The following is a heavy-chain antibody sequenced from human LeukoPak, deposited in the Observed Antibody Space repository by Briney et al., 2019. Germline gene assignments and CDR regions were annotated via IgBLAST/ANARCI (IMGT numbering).Heavy chain of an antibody. CDR2: IRYDGNNK. J-gene: IGHJ4*02. CDR3: AKDFTAISDWEPLGY. CDR1: GFTFSSYG. D-gene: IGHD1-26*01. V-gene: IGHV3-30*02. Sequence: PGGSLRLSCAASGFTFSSYGMHWVRQAPGKGLEWVAFIRYDGNNKYYADSVKGRFTISRDNSKNTLYLQMNSLRAEDTAVYYCAKDFTAISDWEPLGYWGQGILVTVSS.